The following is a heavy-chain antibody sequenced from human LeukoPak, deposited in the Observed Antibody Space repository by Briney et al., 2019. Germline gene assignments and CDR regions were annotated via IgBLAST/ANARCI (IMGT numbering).Heavy chain of an antibody. J-gene: IGHJ4*02. V-gene: IGHV4-34*01. CDR2: INHSGST. CDR3: ARGRGSHDY. D-gene: IGHD3-16*01. CDR1: GGFFSGYY. Sequence: SETLSLTCAVYGGFFSGYYWSWVRQPPGKGLEWIGEINHSGSTNYNPSLKSRVTISVDTSKNQFSLKLSSVTAADTAVYYCARGRGSHDYWGQGTLVTVSS.